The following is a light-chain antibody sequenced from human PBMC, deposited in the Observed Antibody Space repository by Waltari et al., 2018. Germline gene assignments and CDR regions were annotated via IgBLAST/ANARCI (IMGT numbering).Light chain of an antibody. CDR1: QTIKNY. J-gene: IGKJ2*01. Sequence: DIVMTQSPDSLAVSLGERATINCKSSQTIKNYLAWYQQKLGQPPKLLSYWASTREYGVPDRFSGSGSGTDFTLTINNLQAEDVAVYYCLQYYSAPFTFGQGTKLEIK. CDR2: WAS. CDR3: LQYYSAPFT. V-gene: IGKV4-1*01.